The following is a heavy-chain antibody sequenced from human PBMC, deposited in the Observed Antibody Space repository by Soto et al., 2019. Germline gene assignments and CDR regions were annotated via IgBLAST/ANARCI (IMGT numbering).Heavy chain of an antibody. D-gene: IGHD5-18*01. CDR2: INHSGST. V-gene: IGHV4-34*01. Sequence: SETLSLTCAVYGGSFSGYYWSWIRQPPGKGLEWIGEINHSGSTNYNPSLKSRVTISVDTSKNQFSLKLSSVTAADTAVYYCARRQLPNNHYYYGMDVWGQGTTVTVSS. J-gene: IGHJ6*02. CDR1: GGSFSGYY. CDR3: ARRQLPNNHYYYGMDV.